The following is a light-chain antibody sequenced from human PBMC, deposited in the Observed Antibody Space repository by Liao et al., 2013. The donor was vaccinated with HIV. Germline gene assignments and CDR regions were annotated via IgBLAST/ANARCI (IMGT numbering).Light chain of an antibody. CDR2: QDN. CDR3: QAWDTTTGV. V-gene: IGLV3-1*01. Sequence: SYELTQPPSVSVSPGQTVSITCSGDKLGDTYTCWYQQKSGQSPVLVIYQDNKRPSGIPERFSGSNSGNTATLTISGTQAMDEADYYCQAWDTTTGVFGTGTEVSVL. J-gene: IGLJ1*01. CDR1: KLGDTY.